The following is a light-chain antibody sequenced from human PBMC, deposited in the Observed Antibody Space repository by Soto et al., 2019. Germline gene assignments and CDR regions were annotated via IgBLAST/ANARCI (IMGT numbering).Light chain of an antibody. CDR2: EFN. CDR3: ASFRHGTILV. CDR1: RSDIGDSNF. Sequence: QSALTQPASVSGSPGQSVTISCTGPRSDIGDSNFISWYQHSPGKAPRLLIYEFNNRPSGVSKRFSGSKAGNTASLTISGLLDGDEADYCCASFRHGTILVCGSGTKVTGL. J-gene: IGLJ1*01. V-gene: IGLV2-14*01.